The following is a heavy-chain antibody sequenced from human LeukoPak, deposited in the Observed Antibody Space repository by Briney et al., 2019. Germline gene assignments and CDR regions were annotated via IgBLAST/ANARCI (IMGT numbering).Heavy chain of an antibody. Sequence: SVKVSCKASGGTFSSYAISWVRQAPGQGLEWMGGIIPIFGTANYAQKFQGRVTITTDESTSTAYMELGSLGSEDTAVYYCARQSSPFYFVDYWGQRIPVTVSS. V-gene: IGHV1-69*05. CDR1: GGTFSSYA. CDR3: ARQSSPFYFVDY. D-gene: IGHD2/OR15-2a*01. CDR2: IIPIFGTA. J-gene: IGHJ4*02.